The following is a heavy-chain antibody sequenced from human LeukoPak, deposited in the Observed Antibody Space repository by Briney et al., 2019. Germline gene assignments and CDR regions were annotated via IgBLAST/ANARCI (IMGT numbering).Heavy chain of an antibody. CDR2: TRYDESRT. CDR3: ASNIVVVPAAEDFYTFDY. CDR1: GFTFSNYG. V-gene: IGHV3-30*02. Sequence: QPGGSLRLSCAASGFTFSNYGMHWVRQAPGKGLEWLAFTRYDESRTYYADSVKGRFSISRDNSKNTLYLQMNNLRPEDTAVYSCASNIVVVPAAEDFYTFDYWGQGTLVTVSS. J-gene: IGHJ4*02. D-gene: IGHD2-2*01.